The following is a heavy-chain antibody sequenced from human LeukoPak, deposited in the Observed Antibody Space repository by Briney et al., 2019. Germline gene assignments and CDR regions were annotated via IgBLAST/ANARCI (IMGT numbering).Heavy chain of an antibody. CDR2: INPNSGGT. J-gene: IGHJ4*02. V-gene: IGHV1-2*02. Sequence: ASVKVSCKASGYTFTGYYMHWVRQAPGQGLEWMGWINPNSGGTNYAQKFQGRVTMTRDTSISTAYMELSRLRSDDTAVYYCARLTLGIVGARGLGYWGQGTLVTVSS. CDR1: GYTFTGYY. D-gene: IGHD1-26*01. CDR3: ARLTLGIVGARGLGY.